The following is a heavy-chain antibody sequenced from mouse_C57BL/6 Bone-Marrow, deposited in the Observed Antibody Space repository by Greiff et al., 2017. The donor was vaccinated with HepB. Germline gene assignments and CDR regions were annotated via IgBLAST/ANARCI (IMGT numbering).Heavy chain of an antibody. V-gene: IGHV1-55*01. CDR2: IYPGSGST. CDR1: GYTFTSYW. J-gene: IGHJ1*03. Sequence: QVQLKQPGAELVKPGASVKMSCKASGYTFTSYWITWVKQRPGQGLEWIGDIYPGSGSTDYNEKFKSKATLTVDTSSSTAYMQLSSLTSEDSAVDYYARTPCGHGSSGWYFDVWGTGTTVTVSS. CDR3: ARTPCGHGSSGWYFDV. D-gene: IGHD1-1*01.